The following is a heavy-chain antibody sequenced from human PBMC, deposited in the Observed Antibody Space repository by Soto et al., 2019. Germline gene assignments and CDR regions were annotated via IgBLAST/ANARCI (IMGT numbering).Heavy chain of an antibody. CDR3: ARHSSSGYYIDY. CDR1: GDKFTNYW. Sequence: GESLKISCKDSGDKFTNYWIGWVRQMPGKGLEWMGIIYPGDSDTRYSPSFQGQVTISADKSISTAYLQWSSLKASDTAMYYCARHSSSGYYIDYWGQGTRVTVSS. V-gene: IGHV5-51*01. D-gene: IGHD3-22*01. J-gene: IGHJ4*02. CDR2: IYPGDSDT.